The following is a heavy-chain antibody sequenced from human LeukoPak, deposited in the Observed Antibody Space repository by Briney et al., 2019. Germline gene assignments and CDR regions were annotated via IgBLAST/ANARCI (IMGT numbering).Heavy chain of an antibody. Sequence: AGGSLRLSCAASGFTFTKFWMHWVRQAPGRGLVWVSRVKDDGISTLYADSVKGRFTISRDNAKNTLYLQMNSLRADDTALYYCATGPYAAFEMWGQGTMVTASS. V-gene: IGHV3-74*01. CDR3: ATGPYAAFEM. CDR2: VKDDGIST. CDR1: GFTFTKFW. J-gene: IGHJ3*02. D-gene: IGHD2-2*01.